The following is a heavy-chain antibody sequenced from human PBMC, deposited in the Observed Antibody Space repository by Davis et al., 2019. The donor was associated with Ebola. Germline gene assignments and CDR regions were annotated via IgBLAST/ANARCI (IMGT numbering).Heavy chain of an antibody. Sequence: GESLKISCAASGFTFSDYYMSWIRQAPGKGLEWVSYISSSGSTIYYADSVKSRFTISRDNAKNSLYLQMNSLRAEDTAVYYCARDGEAVADSHYWYFDLWGRGTLVTVSS. D-gene: IGHD6-19*01. V-gene: IGHV3-11*01. CDR2: ISSSGSTI. CDR1: GFTFSDYY. J-gene: IGHJ2*01. CDR3: ARDGEAVADSHYWYFDL.